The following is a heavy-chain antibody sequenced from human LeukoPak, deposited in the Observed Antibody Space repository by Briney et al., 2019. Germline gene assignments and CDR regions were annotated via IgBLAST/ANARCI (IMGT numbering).Heavy chain of an antibody. V-gene: IGHV3-21*01. CDR3: ARDRWLQSQRYFDY. J-gene: IGHJ4*02. CDR2: ISTSSSYI. CDR1: GFTFSSYS. Sequence: PGGSLRLSCAASGFTFSSYSMNWVRQAPGKGLEWVSSISTSSSYIYYADSVKGRSTISRDNAKNSLYLQMDSLRAEDTAVYHCARDRWLQSQRYFDYWGQGILVTVSS. D-gene: IGHD5-24*01.